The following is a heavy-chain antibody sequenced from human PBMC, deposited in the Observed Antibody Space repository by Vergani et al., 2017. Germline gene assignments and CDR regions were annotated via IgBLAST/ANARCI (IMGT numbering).Heavy chain of an antibody. Sequence: QVQLVQSGAEVKKPGASVKVSCKASGYTFTSYGISWVRQAPGQGLEWMGWISAYNGNTNYAQKLQGRVTMTTDTSTSTAYMELRSLRSDDTAVYYCASTFGDYGDYGGYYYGMDVWGQGTTVTVSS. V-gene: IGHV1-18*01. CDR3: ASTFGDYGDYGGYYYGMDV. J-gene: IGHJ6*02. CDR2: ISAYNGNT. CDR1: GYTFTSYG. D-gene: IGHD4-17*01.